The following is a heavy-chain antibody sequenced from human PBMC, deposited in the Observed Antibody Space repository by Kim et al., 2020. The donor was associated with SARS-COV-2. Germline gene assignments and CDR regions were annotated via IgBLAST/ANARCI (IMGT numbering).Heavy chain of an antibody. CDR3: ARAGAGYYYDSSGEIDY. Sequence: RKSRVTISVDKSKNQFSRKLSSVTAADTAVYYCARAGAGYYYDSSGEIDYWGQGTLVTVSS. D-gene: IGHD3-22*01. V-gene: IGHV4-4*02. J-gene: IGHJ4*02.